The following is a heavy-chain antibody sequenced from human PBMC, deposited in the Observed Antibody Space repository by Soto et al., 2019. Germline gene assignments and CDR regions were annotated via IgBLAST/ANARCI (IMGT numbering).Heavy chain of an antibody. CDR3: ARSSRSYFDY. J-gene: IGHJ4*02. Sequence: SETLSLTCTVSGGSISRSGYFWSWIRQHPGKGLEWIGYIYDSGSTYYNPSLKSRVSLSVDTSKNQFSLNLTSVTAAETAMYYCARSSRSYFDYWGKGTLVTVSS. V-gene: IGHV4-31*03. CDR1: GGSISRSGYF. CDR2: IYDSGST.